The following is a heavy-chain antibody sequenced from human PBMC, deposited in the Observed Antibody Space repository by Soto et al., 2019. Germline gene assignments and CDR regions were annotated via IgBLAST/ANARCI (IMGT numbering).Heavy chain of an antibody. CDR2: SSRSGSTI. CDR3: AIGYYSKKFDY. Sequence: EVQLVESGGGVVQPGGSLRLSCAASGFSFSDYEMNWVRQAPGKGLEWVSYSSRSGSTIEYADSVKGRFTISRDYAKTSLYLHMNSLRVEDTAVYYCAIGYYSKKFDYWGQGTLVSVSS. CDR1: GFSFSDYE. J-gene: IGHJ4*02. V-gene: IGHV3-48*03. D-gene: IGHD3-22*01.